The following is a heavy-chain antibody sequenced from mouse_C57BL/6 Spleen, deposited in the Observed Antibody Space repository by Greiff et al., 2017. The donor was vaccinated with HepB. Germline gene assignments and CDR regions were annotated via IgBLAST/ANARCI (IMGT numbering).Heavy chain of an antibody. CDR2: IYPGNSDT. J-gene: IGHJ4*01. Sequence: VQLQQSGTVLARPGASVKMSCKTSGYTFTSYWMHWVKQRPGQGLEWIGAIYPGNSDTSYNQKFKGKAKLTAVTSASTAYMELSSLTNEDSAVYDCTRGGPNRIYYDYDDYYAMDYWGQGTSVTVSS. D-gene: IGHD2-4*01. V-gene: IGHV1-5*01. CDR1: GYTFTSYW. CDR3: TRGGPNRIYYDYDDYYAMDY.